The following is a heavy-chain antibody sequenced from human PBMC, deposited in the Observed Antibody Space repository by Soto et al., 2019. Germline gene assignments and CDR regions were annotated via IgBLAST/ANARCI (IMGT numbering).Heavy chain of an antibody. CDR1: GFTFSSYA. CDR2: ISGSGGST. D-gene: IGHD3-22*01. CDR3: ANSYYYDSSGYYGRAFDI. V-gene: IGHV3-23*01. Sequence: GGSLRLSCAASGFTFSSYAMSWVRQAPGKGLEWVSAISGSGGSTYYADSVKGRFTISRDNSKNTLYLQMNSLRAEDTAVYYCANSYYYDSSGYYGRAFDIWGQGTMVTVS. J-gene: IGHJ3*02.